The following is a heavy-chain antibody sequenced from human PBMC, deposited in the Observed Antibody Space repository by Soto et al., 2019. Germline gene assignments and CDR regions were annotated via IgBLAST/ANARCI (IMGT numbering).Heavy chain of an antibody. CDR3: AREQGYFHY. V-gene: IGHV3-33*01. CDR2: IWHDGSNK. J-gene: IGHJ4*02. Sequence: QVQLVESGGGVVQPGRSLRLSCAASGFTFSSYGLHWVRQAPGKGLEWVAIIWHDGSNKYYADSVQGRFTISRDNSKNTLYLQMNSLRVEDTAVDYCAREQGYFHYWGQGTLVTVSS. CDR1: GFTFSSYG.